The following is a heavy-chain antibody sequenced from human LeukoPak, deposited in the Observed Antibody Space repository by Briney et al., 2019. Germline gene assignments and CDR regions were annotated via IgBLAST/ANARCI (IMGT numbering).Heavy chain of an antibody. D-gene: IGHD1-26*01. V-gene: IGHV1-24*01. CDR1: GYTFTSYY. J-gene: IGHJ3*02. CDR3: ATDKGSGSWNAFDI. CDR2: FDPEDGET. Sequence: PWASVKVSCKASGYTFTSYYMHWVRQAPGKGLEWMGGFDPEDGETIYAQKFQGRVTMTEDTSTDTAYMELSSLRSEDTAVYYCATDKGSGSWNAFDIWGQGTMVTVSS.